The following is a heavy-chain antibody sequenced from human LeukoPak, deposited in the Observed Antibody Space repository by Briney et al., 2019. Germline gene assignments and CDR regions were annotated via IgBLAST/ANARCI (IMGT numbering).Heavy chain of an antibody. CDR1: GDSISTYH. CDR2: MQSTGNS. V-gene: IGHV4-59*01. D-gene: IGHD5-18*01. CDR3: ARDKRHSYGRYFDH. Sequence: SETVSPTCSVSGDSISTYHWNWIRKPPGKGLEWIGYMQSTGNSKYNPSLRSRVTMFVDTSKNQVALILSSVTAADTAVYYCARDKRHSYGRYFDHWGQGALVTVSS. J-gene: IGHJ4*02.